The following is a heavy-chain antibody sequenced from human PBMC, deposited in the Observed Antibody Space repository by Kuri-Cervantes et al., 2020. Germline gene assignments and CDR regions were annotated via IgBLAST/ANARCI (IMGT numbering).Heavy chain of an antibody. CDR3: AVDSGGYAEHY. CDR1: GFTFSNYD. Sequence: GESLKISCAASGFTFSNYDIHWVRQAPGKGLEWVAVIWYDGSNKYYADSVRGRFTISRDNSKNTLYLQINSLRAEDTAVYYCAVDSGGYAEHYWGQGTLVTVSS. J-gene: IGHJ4*02. CDR2: IWYDGSNK. D-gene: IGHD5-12*01. V-gene: IGHV3-33*01.